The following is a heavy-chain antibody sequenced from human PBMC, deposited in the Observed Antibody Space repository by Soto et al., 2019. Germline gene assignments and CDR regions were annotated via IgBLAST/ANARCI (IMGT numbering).Heavy chain of an antibody. V-gene: IGHV3-33*01. D-gene: IGHD3-10*01. J-gene: IGHJ4*02. Sequence: QVQLVESGGGVVQPGRSLRLSCAASGFTFSSYGMHWVRQAPGKGLEWVAVIWYDGSNKYYADSVKGRFTISRDNSKNTLYLQMNSLSAEDTAVYYCARDGNLWFGELSPYYFDYWGQGTLVTVSS. CDR3: ARDGNLWFGELSPYYFDY. CDR2: IWYDGSNK. CDR1: GFTFSSYG.